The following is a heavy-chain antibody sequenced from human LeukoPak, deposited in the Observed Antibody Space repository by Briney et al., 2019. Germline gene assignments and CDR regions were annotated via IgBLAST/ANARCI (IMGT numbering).Heavy chain of an antibody. J-gene: IGHJ4*02. D-gene: IGHD6-19*01. CDR2: IGIAGDT. CDR3: VRGGRGWYYFDY. CDR1: GFTFTNLD. Sequence: GGSLRLFCAASGFTFTNLDMLWVRKVTGKGLEWVSAIGIAGDTYYPGSVRGRFTISRENAKNPMYLQMNSLRDGDTAVYYCVRGGRGWYYFDYWGQGTLVTVSS. V-gene: IGHV3-13*04.